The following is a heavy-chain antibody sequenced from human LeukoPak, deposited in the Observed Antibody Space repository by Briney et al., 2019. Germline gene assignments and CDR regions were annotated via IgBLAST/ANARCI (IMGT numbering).Heavy chain of an antibody. CDR3: ARHRVGIYSRNHAFDI. V-gene: IGHV5-51*01. Sequence: GESLKISCKGSGYTFSSNWIGWVRQMPGKGLGGRGILYPGDSDNRYSPSFQGQVTISADKSSSTAYLQWSSLKASDTAMYYCARHRVGIYSRNHAFDIWGQGTMVTVSS. CDR1: GYTFSSNW. J-gene: IGHJ3*02. D-gene: IGHD1-26*01. CDR2: LYPGDSDN.